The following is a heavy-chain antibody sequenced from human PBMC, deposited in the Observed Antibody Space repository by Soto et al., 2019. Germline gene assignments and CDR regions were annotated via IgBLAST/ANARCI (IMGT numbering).Heavy chain of an antibody. CDR1: GGSISSAAYY. CDR2: ISHSGST. CDR3: AREYTYGSNFFDC. D-gene: IGHD5-18*01. J-gene: IGHJ4*02. Sequence: QVQLQESGPGLVKPSQTLSLSCTVSGGSISSAAYYWSWIRQQPGKGLEWIGYISHSGSTYYTPSLKSRVIISADTSKNQFSLNLASVTAADTAVYYCAREYTYGSNFFDCWGQGALVTVSS. V-gene: IGHV4-31*03.